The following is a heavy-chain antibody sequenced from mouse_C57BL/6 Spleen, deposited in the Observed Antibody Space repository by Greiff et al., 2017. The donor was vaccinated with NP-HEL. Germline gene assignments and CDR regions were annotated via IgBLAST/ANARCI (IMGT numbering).Heavy chain of an antibody. Sequence: QVQLKQSGAELARPGASVKMSCKASGYTFTSYTMHWVKQRPGQGLEWIGYINPSSGYTKYNQKFKDKATLTADKSSSTAYMQLSSLTSEDSAVYYCAIPPYNDYDGGAWFAYWGQGTLVTVSA. V-gene: IGHV1-4*01. CDR3: AIPPYNDYDGGAWFAY. CDR1: GYTFTSYT. J-gene: IGHJ3*01. CDR2: INPSSGYT. D-gene: IGHD2-4*01.